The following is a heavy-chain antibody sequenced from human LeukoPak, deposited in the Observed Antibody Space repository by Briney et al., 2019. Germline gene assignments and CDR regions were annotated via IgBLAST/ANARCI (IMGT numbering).Heavy chain of an antibody. CDR1: GFTFSFYG. Sequence: GESLKISCATSGFTFSFYGMHWVRQAPGKGLEWVALIQYDGSYRFYADSVQGRFSISRDNSKNTLFLQMNSLRAEDTALYYCAKTSDQLLYSKFDFWGQGTLVTVSS. CDR2: IQYDGSYR. CDR3: AKTSDQLLYSKFDF. J-gene: IGHJ4*02. V-gene: IGHV3-30*02. D-gene: IGHD2/OR15-2a*01.